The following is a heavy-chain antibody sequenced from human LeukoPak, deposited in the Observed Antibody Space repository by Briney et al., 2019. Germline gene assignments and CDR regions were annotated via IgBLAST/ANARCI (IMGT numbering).Heavy chain of an antibody. V-gene: IGHV3-21*01. CDR3: ARDSAARPPFDP. J-gene: IGHJ5*02. CDR1: GFTFSSYS. Sequence: GGSLRLSYAASGFTFSSYSMNWVRQAPGKGLEWVSSISSSSSYIYYADSVKGRFTISRDNAKNSLYLQMNSLRAEDTAVYYCARDSAARPPFDPWGQGTLVTVSS. CDR2: ISSSSSYI. D-gene: IGHD6-6*01.